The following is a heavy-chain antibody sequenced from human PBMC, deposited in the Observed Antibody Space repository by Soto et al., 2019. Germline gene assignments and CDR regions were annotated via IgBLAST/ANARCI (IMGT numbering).Heavy chain of an antibody. D-gene: IGHD4-17*01. CDR1: GGSISSGDYY. Sequence: QVQLQESGPGLVKPSQTLSLTCTVSGGSISSGDYYWSWIRQPPGKGLEWIGYIYYSGSTSYNPSLTNRVTISVNTSKNKFSLKLSSLTTANTAVYYCARVPLDYGDYTFDYRGQGTLVTVSS. J-gene: IGHJ4*02. V-gene: IGHV4-30-4*01. CDR3: ARVPLDYGDYTFDY. CDR2: IYYSGST.